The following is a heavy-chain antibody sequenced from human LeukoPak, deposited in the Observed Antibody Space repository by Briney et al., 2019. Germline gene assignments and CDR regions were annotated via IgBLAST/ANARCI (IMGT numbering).Heavy chain of an antibody. CDR2: IYYSGST. J-gene: IGHJ6*03. Sequence: PSETLSLTCTVSGGSISSGGYYWSWIRQHPGKGLEWIVYIYYSGSTYYNPSLKSRVTISVDTSKNQFSLKLSSVTAADTAVYYCARVSGDIVVVPAALYYYYYMDVWGKGTTVTVSS. V-gene: IGHV4-31*03. CDR1: GGSISSGGYY. CDR3: ARVSGDIVVVPAALYYYYYMDV. D-gene: IGHD2-2*01.